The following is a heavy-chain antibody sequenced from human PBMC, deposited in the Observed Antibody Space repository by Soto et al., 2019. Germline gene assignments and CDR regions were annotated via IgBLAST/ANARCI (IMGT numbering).Heavy chain of an antibody. CDR1: GDSVTNDGFY. Sequence: QVQLQESGPGLVKPSETLSLTCTVSGDSVTNDGFYWSWIRQPPGKGLEWIGYIYYTGSTEYNPARKSRLTRSVYTSKNQFSLKLSAVTAADTAVYFCARGGRDKEGGDYRGSGEWGQGTLVTVSS. CDR2: IYYTGST. D-gene: IGHD3-10*01. CDR3: ARGGRDKEGGDYRGSGE. V-gene: IGHV4-61*08. J-gene: IGHJ4*02.